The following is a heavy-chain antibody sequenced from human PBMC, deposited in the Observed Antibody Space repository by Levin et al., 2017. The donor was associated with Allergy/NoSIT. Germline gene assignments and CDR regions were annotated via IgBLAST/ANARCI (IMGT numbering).Heavy chain of an antibody. Sequence: GESLKISCAASEFTFSSYDMSWVRQAPGKGLEWVSVISGSGGSSYYADSVKGRFTISRDNSKNTLYLQMNSLRVEDTAVYYCAKNRRYSSTWYAPEYYFDYWGQGTLVTVSS. CDR2: ISGSGGSS. J-gene: IGHJ4*02. CDR1: EFTFSSYD. CDR3: AKNRRYSSTWYAPEYYFDY. D-gene: IGHD6-13*01. V-gene: IGHV3-23*01.